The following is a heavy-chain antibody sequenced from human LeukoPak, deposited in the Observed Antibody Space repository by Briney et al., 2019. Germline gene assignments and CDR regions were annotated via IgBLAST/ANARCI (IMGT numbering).Heavy chain of an antibody. D-gene: IGHD3-9*01. V-gene: IGHV1-8*01. CDR1: GYSFSSYD. CDR2: MNPNSGNT. Sequence: GASVNVSCKASGYSFSSYDINWVRQATGQGLEWMGWMNPNSGNTGYAQKFQGRVTMTRNTSINTAYMELSGLISEDTAVYFCTTEGERPIRYFDYWGQGTLVTVSS. CDR3: TTEGERPIRYFDY. J-gene: IGHJ4*02.